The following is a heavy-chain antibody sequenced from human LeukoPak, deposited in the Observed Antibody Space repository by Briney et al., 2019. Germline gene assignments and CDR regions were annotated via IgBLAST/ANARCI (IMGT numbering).Heavy chain of an antibody. J-gene: IGHJ4*02. Sequence: GGSLRLSCAASGFTFSSYSMNWVRQAPGKWLEWVSSISSSSSYIYYADSVKGRFTISRDNAKNSLYLQMNSLRAEDTAVYYCARVLGTTVPTGWGQGTLVTVSS. CDR3: ARVLGTTVPTG. CDR1: GFTFSSYS. D-gene: IGHD1-7*01. V-gene: IGHV3-21*01. CDR2: ISSSSSYI.